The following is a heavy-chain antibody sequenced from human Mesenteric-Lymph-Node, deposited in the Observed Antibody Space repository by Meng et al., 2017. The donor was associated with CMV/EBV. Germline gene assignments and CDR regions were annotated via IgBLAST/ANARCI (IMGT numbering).Heavy chain of an antibody. CDR3: ARGPGIVVVPAQLSYCMDV. V-gene: IGHV1-8*01. CDR2: MNPNSGNT. D-gene: IGHD2-2*01. J-gene: IGHJ6*02. Sequence: ASVKVSCKASGYTFTSYDINWVRQATGQGLEWMGWMNPNSGNTGYAQKFQGRVTMTRNNSISTAYMELSSLRSGDTAVYYCARGPGIVVVPAQLSYCMDVWGQGTTVTVSS. CDR1: GYTFTSYD.